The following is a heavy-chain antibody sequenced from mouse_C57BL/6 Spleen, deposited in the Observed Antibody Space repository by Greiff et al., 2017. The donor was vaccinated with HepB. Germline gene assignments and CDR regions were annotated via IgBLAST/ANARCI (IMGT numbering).Heavy chain of an antibody. CDR1: GYTFTSYW. V-gene: IGHV1-50*01. J-gene: IGHJ2*01. Sequence: VQLQQPGAELVKPGASVKLSCKASGYTFTSYWMQWVKQRPGQGLEWIGEIDPSDSYTNYNQKFKGKATLTVDTSSSTAYMQLSSLTSEDSAVYYCARRDDGYGFDYWGQGTTLPVSS. D-gene: IGHD2-3*01. CDR3: ARRDDGYGFDY. CDR2: IDPSDSYT.